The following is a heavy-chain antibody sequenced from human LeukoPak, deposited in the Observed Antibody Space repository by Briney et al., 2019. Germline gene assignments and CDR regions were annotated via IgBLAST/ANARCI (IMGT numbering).Heavy chain of an antibody. Sequence: SETLSLTCTVSGGSISSSSYYWGWIRQPPGKGLEWIGEINHSGSTNYNPSLKSRVTISVDTSKNQFSLKLSSVTAADTAVYYCASVRRGFGESSKYYSYYYMDVWGNGTTVTISS. CDR1: GGSISSSSYY. V-gene: IGHV4-39*07. D-gene: IGHD3-10*01. CDR2: INHSGST. CDR3: ASVRRGFGESSKYYSYYYMDV. J-gene: IGHJ6*03.